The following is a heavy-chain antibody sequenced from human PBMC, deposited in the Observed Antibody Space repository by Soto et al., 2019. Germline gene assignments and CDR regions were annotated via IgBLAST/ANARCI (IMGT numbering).Heavy chain of an antibody. D-gene: IGHD3-22*01. CDR1: GYTFTNYY. CDR3: ARDPRYDSSGYSLDS. V-gene: IGHV1-46*01. J-gene: IGHJ4*02. CDR2: LNPSGGST. Sequence: ASVKVSCKASGYTFTNYYIHWLRQAPGQGLEWLGILNPSGGSTTYAQKFQHRVTMTRDTSTSTVYMDLSSLRSEDTAVYYCARDPRYDSSGYSLDSWGQGTLVTVSS.